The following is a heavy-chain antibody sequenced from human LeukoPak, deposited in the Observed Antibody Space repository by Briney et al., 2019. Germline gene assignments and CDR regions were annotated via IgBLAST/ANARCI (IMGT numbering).Heavy chain of an antibody. J-gene: IGHJ4*02. CDR1: GFTFSSYS. Sequence: GGSLRLSCAASGFTFSSYSMNWVRQAPGKGLEWVSSISSSSSYIYYADSVKGRFTISRDNAKNSLYLQMNSLRAEDTAVYYCARYSYDILTGYTKYYFDYWGQGTPVTVSS. CDR3: ARYSYDILTGYTKYYFDY. CDR2: ISSSSSYI. D-gene: IGHD3-9*01. V-gene: IGHV3-21*01.